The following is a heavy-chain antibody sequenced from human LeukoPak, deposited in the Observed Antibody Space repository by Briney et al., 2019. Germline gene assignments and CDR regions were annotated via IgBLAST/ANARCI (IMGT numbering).Heavy chain of an antibody. J-gene: IGHJ5*02. CDR1: GGTFSSYT. Sequence: ASVKVSCKASGGTFSSYTISWVRQAPGQGLEWMGRIIPILGIANYAQKFQGRVTIPADKSTSTAYMELSSLRSEDTAVYYCARDLGSHGGFDPWGQGTLVTVSS. CDR3: ARDLGSHGGFDP. D-gene: IGHD3-16*01. V-gene: IGHV1-69*04. CDR2: IIPILGIA.